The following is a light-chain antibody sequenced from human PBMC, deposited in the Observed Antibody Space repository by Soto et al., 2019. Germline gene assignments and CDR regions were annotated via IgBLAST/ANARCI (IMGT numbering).Light chain of an antibody. CDR3: QQSDSLPIT. CDR2: DAS. J-gene: IGKJ5*01. CDR1: QDISNY. V-gene: IGKV1-33*01. Sequence: DIQMTQSPSSLSASVGDRVTITCPASQDISNYLNWYQQRPGKAPKLLIYDASNLERGVPSRFSGTRSGTHFTFAITSLQPEDVATYYCQQSDSLPITFGQGTRLEI.